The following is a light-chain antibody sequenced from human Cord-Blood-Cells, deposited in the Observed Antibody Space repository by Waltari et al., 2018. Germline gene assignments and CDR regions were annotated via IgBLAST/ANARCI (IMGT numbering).Light chain of an antibody. CDR2: EVS. V-gene: IGLV2-14*01. CDR3: SSYTSSSTLVV. Sequence: QSALTQPASVSGSPGQSITISCTGTSSDVGGYNYVSWYQQHPGKAPKLMIYEVSNRPSGVSKRFSGSKAGNTAYLTISGLQAEDEADDYCSSYTSSSTLVVFGGGTKLTV. J-gene: IGLJ2*01. CDR1: SSDVGGYNY.